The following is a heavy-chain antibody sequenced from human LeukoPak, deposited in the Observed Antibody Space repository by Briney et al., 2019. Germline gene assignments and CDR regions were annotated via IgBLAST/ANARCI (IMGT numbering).Heavy chain of an antibody. V-gene: IGHV1-2*02. CDR3: ARGGVVVVPAARVGWFDP. D-gene: IGHD2-2*01. Sequence: VKVSCKASGYTFTGYYMHWVRQAPGQGLEWMGWINPNSGGTNYAQKFQGRVTMTRDTSISTAYMELSRPRSDDTAVYYCARGGVVVVPAARVGWFDPWGQGTLVTVSS. J-gene: IGHJ5*02. CDR1: GYTFTGYY. CDR2: INPNSGGT.